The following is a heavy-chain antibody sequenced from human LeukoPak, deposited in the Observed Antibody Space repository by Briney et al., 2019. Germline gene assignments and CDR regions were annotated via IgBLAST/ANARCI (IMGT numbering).Heavy chain of an antibody. CDR3: VRALYRWAFSGYENSGPEPDY. Sequence: GGSLRLSCAASGFTVSSNYLSWVRQAPGKGLEWVSTIYSGGSTYYADSVTGRFTISRDNSKNTVYLQMNSLRAEDTAVYYCVRALYRWAFSGYENSGPEPDYWGQGTLVTVSS. CDR1: GFTVSSNY. J-gene: IGHJ4*02. CDR2: IYSGGST. D-gene: IGHD5-12*01. V-gene: IGHV3-66*01.